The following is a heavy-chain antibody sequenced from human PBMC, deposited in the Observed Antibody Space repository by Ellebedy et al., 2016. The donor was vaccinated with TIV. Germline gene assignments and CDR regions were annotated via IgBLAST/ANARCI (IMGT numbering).Heavy chain of an antibody. V-gene: IGHV4-34*01. CDR2: INHSGST. Sequence: SETLSLTCAVYGGSFSGYYWSWIRQPPGKGLEWIGEINHSGSTNYNPSLKSRVTVSVDTSKNQFSLKLSSVTAADTAVYYCARANPLYGNDAFDIWGQGTMVSVSS. D-gene: IGHD2/OR15-2a*01. CDR1: GGSFSGYY. J-gene: IGHJ3*02. CDR3: ARANPLYGNDAFDI.